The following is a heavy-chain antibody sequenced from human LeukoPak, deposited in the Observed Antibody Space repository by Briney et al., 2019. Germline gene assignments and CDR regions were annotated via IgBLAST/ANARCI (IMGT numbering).Heavy chain of an antibody. CDR3: ARDGSYFGN. CDR1: GFSFSTYA. Sequence: GGSLRLSCAASGFSFSTYAMHWVRQAPGKGLEWVAVTWYDGSNQYYADSVKGRFTISRDNSKNTLHLQMNSLRAEDTAVYYCARDGSYFGNWGQGTLVTVSS. CDR2: TWYDGSNQ. V-gene: IGHV3-33*01. D-gene: IGHD2-15*01. J-gene: IGHJ4*02.